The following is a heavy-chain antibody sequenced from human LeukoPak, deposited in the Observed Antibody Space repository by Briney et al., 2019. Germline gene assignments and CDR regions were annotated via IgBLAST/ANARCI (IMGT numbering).Heavy chain of an antibody. J-gene: IGHJ4*02. Sequence: GGSLRLSCAASGFTSSSYGMHWVRQAPGKGLEWVAVIWYDGSNKYYADSVKGRFTISRDNSKNTLYLQMNSLRAEDTAVYYCAKERRSGYDYYYFDYWGQGTLVTVSS. CDR3: AKERRSGYDYYYFDY. V-gene: IGHV3-33*06. CDR2: IWYDGSNK. CDR1: GFTSSSYG. D-gene: IGHD5-12*01.